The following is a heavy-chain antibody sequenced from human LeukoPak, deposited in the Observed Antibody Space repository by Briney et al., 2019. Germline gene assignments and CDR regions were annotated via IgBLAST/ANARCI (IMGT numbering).Heavy chain of an antibody. CDR2: IHYSGIT. J-gene: IGHJ3*02. CDR1: FGSISNYY. Sequence: PSETLSLTCTVSFGSISNYYWNWIRQPPGKGLEWIAFIHYSGITKYNPSLTSRVTISVDPSKNQFSLKLSSVTAADTAVYYCGYGLWNAFDIWGQGTMVTVSS. D-gene: IGHD3-16*01. CDR3: GYGLWNAFDI. V-gene: IGHV4-59*08.